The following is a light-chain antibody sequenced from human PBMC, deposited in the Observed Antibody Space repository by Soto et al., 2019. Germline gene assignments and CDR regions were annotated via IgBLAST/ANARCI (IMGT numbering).Light chain of an antibody. CDR2: GVT. CDR3: SSYAGSNTMI. V-gene: IGLV2-8*01. J-gene: IGLJ2*01. Sequence: QSALTQPPSASGSPGQSVTIACTGTSSDVGAYNYVSWYQQHPGKVPRLMIYGVTERPSGVPDRFSASKSGNTASLTVSGLQAEDEADYYCSSYAGSNTMIFGGGTKVTVL. CDR1: SSDVGAYNY.